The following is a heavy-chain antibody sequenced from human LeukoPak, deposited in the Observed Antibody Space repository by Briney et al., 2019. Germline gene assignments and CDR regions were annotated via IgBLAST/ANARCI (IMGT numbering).Heavy chain of an antibody. CDR2: IYSDGST. J-gene: IGHJ3*02. CDR1: GFSVSINY. CDR3: ASRNYYDSSGYIDAFDI. Sequence: GGSLRLSCAASGFSVSINYTSWARQAPGKGLEWVSVIYSDGSTYYADSVKGRFTISRDNSKNTLYLQMNSLRAEDTAVYYCASRNYYDSSGYIDAFDIWGQGTMVTVSS. D-gene: IGHD3-22*01. V-gene: IGHV3-53*01.